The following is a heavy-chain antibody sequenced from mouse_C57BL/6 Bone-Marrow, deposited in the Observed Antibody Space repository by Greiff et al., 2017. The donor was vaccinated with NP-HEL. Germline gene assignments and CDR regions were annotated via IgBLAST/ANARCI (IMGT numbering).Heavy chain of an antibody. V-gene: IGHV1-7*01. CDR3: ARKPPDGPWYFDG. CDR1: GYTFTSYW. Sequence: VQRVESGAELAKPGASVKLSCKASGYTFTSYWMHWVKQRPGQGLEWIGYINPSSGYTKYNQKFKDKATLTADKSSSTAYMQLSSLTYEDSAVYYCARKPPDGPWYFDGWGTGTTVTVSS. CDR2: INPSSGYT. J-gene: IGHJ1*03. D-gene: IGHD2-3*01.